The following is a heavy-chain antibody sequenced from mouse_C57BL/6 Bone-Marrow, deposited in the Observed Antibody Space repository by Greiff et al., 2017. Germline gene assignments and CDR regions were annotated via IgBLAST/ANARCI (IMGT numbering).Heavy chain of an antibody. CDR2: ILPGSGST. D-gene: IGHD2-10*02. V-gene: IGHV1-9*01. Sequence: VQRVESGAELMKPGASVKLSCKATGYTFTGYWIEWVKQRPGHGLEWIGEILPGSGSTNYNEKFKGKATLTADKSSSTAYMQLSSLTSEDSAVYFCAGYGFDYWGQGTTLTVSS. CDR1: GYTFTGYW. J-gene: IGHJ2*01. CDR3: AGYGFDY.